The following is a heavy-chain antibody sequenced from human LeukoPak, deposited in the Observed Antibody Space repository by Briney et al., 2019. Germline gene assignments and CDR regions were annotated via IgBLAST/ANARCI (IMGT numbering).Heavy chain of an antibody. CDR2: IKRKTDGGTT. CDR3: TTESYSGSYILDY. D-gene: IGHD1-26*01. CDR1: GFTFSNAW. Sequence: PGGSLRLSCAASGFTFSNAWMSWVRQAPGKGLEWVGRIKRKTDGGTTDYAAPVKGRFTISRDDSRNTLYLQMNSLKTEDAAVYYCTTESYSGSYILDYWGQGTLVTVSS. J-gene: IGHJ4*02. V-gene: IGHV3-15*01.